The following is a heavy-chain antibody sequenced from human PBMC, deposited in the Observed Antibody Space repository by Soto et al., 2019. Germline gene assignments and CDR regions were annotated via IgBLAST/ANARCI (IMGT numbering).Heavy chain of an antibody. Sequence: GGSLRLSCTASGFTFSDSWMTWVRQAPGKGLEWVARIKPDESEKKYADSVKGRFSISRDNAKNSMYLQMDSLRGEDTAVYYCVRGGSNYASWGQGTLVTVSS. CDR3: VRGGSNYAS. D-gene: IGHD4-4*01. V-gene: IGHV3-7*01. J-gene: IGHJ5*02. CDR2: IKPDESEK. CDR1: GFTFSDSW.